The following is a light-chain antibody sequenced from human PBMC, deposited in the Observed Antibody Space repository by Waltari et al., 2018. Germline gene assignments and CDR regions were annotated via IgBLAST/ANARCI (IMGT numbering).Light chain of an antibody. J-gene: IGKJ2*01. Sequence: EIVLTQSPGTLSLSLGERATLSCRASQSVSSSYLAWYQQKPGQAPRVLIYGASIRATGIPDRFSGSGSGTDFTLTISRLEPEDFALYFCQQYGGSPAYTFGQGTKLEI. CDR2: GAS. CDR1: QSVSSSY. V-gene: IGKV3-20*01. CDR3: QQYGGSPAYT.